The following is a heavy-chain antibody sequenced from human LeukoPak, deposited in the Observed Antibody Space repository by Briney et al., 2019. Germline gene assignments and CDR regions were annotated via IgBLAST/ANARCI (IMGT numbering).Heavy chain of an antibody. D-gene: IGHD3-10*02. J-gene: IGHJ6*04. V-gene: IGHV3-48*03. CDR3: AELGITMIGGV. CDR1: GFGFSSYE. CDR2: ISSSGSTI. Sequence: GSLRLSCKASGFGFSSYEMNWVRQAPGKGLEWVSYISSSGSTIYYADSVKGRFTISRDNAKNSLYLQMNSLRAEDTAVYYCAELGITMIGGVWGKGTTVTISS.